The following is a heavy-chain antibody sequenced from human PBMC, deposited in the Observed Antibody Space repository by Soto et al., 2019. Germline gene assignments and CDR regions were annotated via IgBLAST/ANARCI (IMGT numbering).Heavy chain of an antibody. Sequence: GASVKVSCKASGGTFSSYAISWVRQAPGQGLEWMGGIIPIFGTANYAQKFQGRVTITADKSTSTAYMELSSLRSEDTAVYYCARGVVVPAAMHTLGYYYYGMDVWGQGTTVTVSS. CDR1: GGTFSSYA. J-gene: IGHJ6*02. D-gene: IGHD2-2*01. CDR2: IIPIFGTA. V-gene: IGHV1-69*06. CDR3: ARGVVVPAAMHTLGYYYYGMDV.